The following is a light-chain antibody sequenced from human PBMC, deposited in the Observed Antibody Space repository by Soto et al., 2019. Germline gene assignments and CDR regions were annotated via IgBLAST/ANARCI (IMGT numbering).Light chain of an antibody. V-gene: IGLV2-14*01. Sequence: QPVLTQPASVSGSPGQSITISCTGTSSDVGGLNFVSWYQQHPGKAPKLMIYDVGNRPSGVSNRFSGSKSGNTASLTISGLQAEDEADYYCSSDTSSSTLVVFGGGTKLTVL. CDR3: SSDTSSSTLVV. CDR2: DVG. CDR1: SSDVGGLNF. J-gene: IGLJ2*01.